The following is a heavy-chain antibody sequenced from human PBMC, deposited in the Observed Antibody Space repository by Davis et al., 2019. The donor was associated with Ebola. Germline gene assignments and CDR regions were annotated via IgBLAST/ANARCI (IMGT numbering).Heavy chain of an antibody. CDR1: GFTFSNAW. CDR2: IKNKIDGGTT. D-gene: IGHD2-8*01. V-gene: IGHV3-15*01. CDR3: TTEGGYCTNGVCFYYFDY. Sequence: EGSLRLSCAASGFTFSNAWMSWVRQAPGKGLEWVGRIKNKIDGGTTDYAAPVKGRFTISRDDSKNTLYLQMNSLKTEDTAVYYCTTEGGYCTNGVCFYYFDYWGQGTLVTVSS. J-gene: IGHJ4*02.